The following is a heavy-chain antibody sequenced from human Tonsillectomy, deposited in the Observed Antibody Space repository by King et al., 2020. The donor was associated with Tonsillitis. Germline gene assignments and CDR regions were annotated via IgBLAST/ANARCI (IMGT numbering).Heavy chain of an antibody. CDR2: ISFDGNRK. J-gene: IGHJ4*02. CDR1: GFTFSDYG. D-gene: IGHD6-19*01. CDR3: ARRRLDSSAGGIDS. V-gene: IGHV3-30*19. Sequence: VQLVESGGGVVQPGRSLRLSCVASGFTFSDYGVHWVRQAPGKGLEWVAVISFDGNRKHYLDSVGGRFTISRDNSKSTLYLQMNSLRVEDTAVYYCARRRLDSSAGGIDSWGQGTLVTVSS.